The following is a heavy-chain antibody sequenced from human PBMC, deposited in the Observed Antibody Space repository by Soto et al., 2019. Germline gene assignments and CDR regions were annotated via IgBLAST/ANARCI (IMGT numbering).Heavy chain of an antibody. V-gene: IGHV3-30-3*01. D-gene: IGHD1-26*01. J-gene: IGHJ6*02. CDR3: AGPSEVGRAYGMDV. CDR2: ISYDGSNK. Sequence: QVQLVESGGGVVQPGRSLRLSCAASGFTFSSYAMHWVRQAPGKGLEWVAVISYDGSNKYYADSVKGRFTISRDNSKNTLYLQMNSLRAEDTAVYYCAGPSEVGRAYGMDVWGQGTTVTVSS. CDR1: GFTFSSYA.